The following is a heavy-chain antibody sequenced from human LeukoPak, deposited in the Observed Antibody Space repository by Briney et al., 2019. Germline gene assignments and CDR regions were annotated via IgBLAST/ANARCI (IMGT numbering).Heavy chain of an antibody. CDR1: GFTFISYN. J-gene: IGHJ4*02. CDR2: ISTSSNTV. CDR3: ARVPGYCSGGSCYSAYFDY. Sequence: PEGSLRLSCAASGFTFISYNMNWVRQAPGKGLEWVSYISTSSNTVYYADSVKGRFTISRDNAKNSLYLQMNSLRDEDTAVYYCARVPGYCSGGSCYSAYFDYWGLGTLVTVSS. V-gene: IGHV3-48*02. D-gene: IGHD2-15*01.